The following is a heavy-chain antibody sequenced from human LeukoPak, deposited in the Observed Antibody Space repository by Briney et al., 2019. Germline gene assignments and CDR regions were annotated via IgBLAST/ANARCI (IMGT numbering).Heavy chain of an antibody. CDR2: INTDGSNT. CDR1: GFTFSTYY. J-gene: IGHJ5*02. D-gene: IGHD5-18*01. Sequence: GGSLRLSCAASGFTFSTYYMHWVRQAPGKGLVWVSHINTDGSNTRYADSVKGRFTISRDNAKNSLYLQMNSLRAEDTAVYYCARGGYSYGYREDWFDPWGQGTLVTVSS. V-gene: IGHV3-74*01. CDR3: ARGGYSYGYREDWFDP.